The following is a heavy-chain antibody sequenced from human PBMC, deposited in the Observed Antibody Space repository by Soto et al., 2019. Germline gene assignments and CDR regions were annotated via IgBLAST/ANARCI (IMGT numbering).Heavy chain of an antibody. CDR3: AREGYCTNGVCSIPFDY. CDR1: GGSFSGYY. Sequence: SETLSLTCSVYGGSFSGYYWSWIRQPPGKGLEWIGEINRSGSTNYNPSLKSRVTISVDTSKNQFSLKLSSVTAADTAVYYCAREGYCTNGVCSIPFDYWGQGTLVTVSS. D-gene: IGHD2-8*01. V-gene: IGHV4-34*01. J-gene: IGHJ4*02. CDR2: INRSGST.